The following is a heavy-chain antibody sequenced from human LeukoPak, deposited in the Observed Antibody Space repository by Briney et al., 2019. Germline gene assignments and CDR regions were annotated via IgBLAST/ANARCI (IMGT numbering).Heavy chain of an antibody. J-gene: IGHJ4*02. CDR1: GFTFSNAW. CDR2: IKSKTDGGTT. D-gene: IGHD3-22*01. Sequence: GGSLRLSCEASGFTFSNAWMSWVRQAPGKGLEWVGRIKSKTDGGTTDYAAPVKGRFTISRDDSKNTLYLQMNSLKTEDTAVYYCTTDPYYDSSGYYYGWDYWGQGTLVTVSS. CDR3: TTDPYYDSSGYYYGWDY. V-gene: IGHV3-15*01.